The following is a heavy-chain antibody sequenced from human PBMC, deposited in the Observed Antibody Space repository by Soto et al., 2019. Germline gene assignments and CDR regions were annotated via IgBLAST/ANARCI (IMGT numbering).Heavy chain of an antibody. CDR3: ARGPLQEDYYDSSGYYPEFDY. CDR1: GYTFTSYG. CDR2: ISAYNGNT. Sequence: GASVKVSCKASGYTFTSYGISWVRQAPGQGLEWMGWISAYNGNTNYAQKLQGRVTMTTDTSTSTAYMELRSLRSDDTAVYYCARGPLQEDYYDSSGYYPEFDYWGQGTLVTVSS. J-gene: IGHJ4*02. V-gene: IGHV1-18*01. D-gene: IGHD3-22*01.